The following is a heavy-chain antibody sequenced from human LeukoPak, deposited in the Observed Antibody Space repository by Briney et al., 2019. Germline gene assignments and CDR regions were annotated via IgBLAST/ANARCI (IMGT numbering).Heavy chain of an antibody. V-gene: IGHV3-43*01. J-gene: IGHJ4*02. CDR1: GFTFDDYT. CDR3: AKATGSSSWSDFDY. CDR2: ISWDGGST. D-gene: IGHD6-13*01. Sequence: GGSLRLSCAASGFTFDDYTMHWVRQAPGKGLEWVSLISWDGGSTYYADSVKGRFTISRDNSKNSLYLQMNSLRTEDTALYYCAKATGSSSWSDFDYWGQGALVTVSS.